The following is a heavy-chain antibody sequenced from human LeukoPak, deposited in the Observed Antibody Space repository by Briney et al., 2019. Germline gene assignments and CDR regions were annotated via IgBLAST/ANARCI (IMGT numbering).Heavy chain of an antibody. CDR2: IYYSGST. CDR1: GGSISSGDYY. V-gene: IGHV4-30-4*01. CDR3: ARLVVTRAYYYYGMDV. D-gene: IGHD4-23*01. J-gene: IGHJ6*02. Sequence: SETLPLTCTVSGGSISSGDYYWSWIRQPPGKGLEWIGYIYYSGSTYYNPSLKSRVTISVDTSKNQFSPKLSSVTAADTAVYYCARLVVTRAYYYYGMDVWGQGTTVTVSS.